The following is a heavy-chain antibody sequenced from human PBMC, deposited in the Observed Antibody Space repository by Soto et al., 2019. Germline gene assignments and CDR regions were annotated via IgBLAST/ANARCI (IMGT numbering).Heavy chain of an antibody. CDR1: GFMFENYA. CDR3: AKGKSENGVDWLDP. V-gene: IGHV3-23*01. J-gene: IGHJ5*02. Sequence: GGSLRLSCAASGFMFENYAMIWVRQAPGKGLEWVATVRGNSYGAYYADSVRGRFIISRDNSKNTMSLQLNSLRDDDTAIYYCAKGKSENGVDWLDPWGPGTLVTVSS. D-gene: IGHD2-8*01. CDR2: VRGNSYGA.